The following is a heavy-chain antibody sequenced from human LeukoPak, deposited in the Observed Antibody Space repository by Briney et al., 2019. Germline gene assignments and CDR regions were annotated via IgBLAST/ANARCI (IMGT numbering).Heavy chain of an antibody. D-gene: IGHD1-1*01. J-gene: IGHJ4*02. CDR1: GYSFTSYW. CDR3: ARYTTGDFDY. CDR2: IDPSDSYT. Sequence: PGESLKIYCKGSGYSFTSYWISWVRQMPGKGLEWMGRIDPSDSYTNYSPSFQGHVTISADKSISTAYLQWSSLKASDTAMYYCARYTTGDFDYWGQGTLVTVSS. V-gene: IGHV5-10-1*01.